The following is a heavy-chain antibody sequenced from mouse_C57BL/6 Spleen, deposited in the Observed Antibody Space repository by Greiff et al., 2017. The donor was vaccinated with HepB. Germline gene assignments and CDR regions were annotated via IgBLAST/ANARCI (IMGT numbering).Heavy chain of an antibody. Sequence: EVQLQQSGTVLARPGASVKMSCKTSGYTFTSYWMHWVKQRPGQGLEWIGAIYPGNSDTSYNQKFKGKAKLTAVTSASTAYMELSSLTNEDSAVYYCTRSSTVVAPYYAMDYWGQGTSVTVSS. D-gene: IGHD1-1*01. CDR2: IYPGNSDT. CDR3: TRSSTVVAPYYAMDY. CDR1: GYTFTSYW. V-gene: IGHV1-5*01. J-gene: IGHJ4*01.